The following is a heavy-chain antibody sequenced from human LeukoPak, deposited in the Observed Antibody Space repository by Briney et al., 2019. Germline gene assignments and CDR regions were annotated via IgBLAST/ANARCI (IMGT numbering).Heavy chain of an antibody. V-gene: IGHV1-46*01. Sequence: GASVKVSCKASGYTFTDYYMHWVRQAPGQGLEWMGITNPSAGSTSYAQKCQGRVTMTRDTSTSTVYMELSSLRSEDTAVYYCARAGGYIYGHWYFDLWGRGTLVTVSS. CDR2: TNPSAGST. CDR3: ARAGGYIYGHWYFDL. CDR1: GYTFTDYY. D-gene: IGHD5-18*01. J-gene: IGHJ2*01.